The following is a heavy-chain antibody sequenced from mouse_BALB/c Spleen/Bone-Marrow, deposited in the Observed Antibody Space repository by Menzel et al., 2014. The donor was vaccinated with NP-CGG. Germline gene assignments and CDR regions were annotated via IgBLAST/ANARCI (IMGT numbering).Heavy chain of an antibody. Sequence: VQLQQSGPELVKPGASVKMSCKTSGYTFTEYTMHWVKQSHGESLQWIGGINPYNGGTTYNQKFKGKATLTVDKSSSTAYMELRSLTSEDSAVYYCVRSLDGYYDYWGQGTTLTVSS. J-gene: IGHJ2*01. CDR1: GYTFTEYT. D-gene: IGHD2-3*01. V-gene: IGHV1-22*01. CDR2: INPYNGGT. CDR3: VRSLDGYYDY.